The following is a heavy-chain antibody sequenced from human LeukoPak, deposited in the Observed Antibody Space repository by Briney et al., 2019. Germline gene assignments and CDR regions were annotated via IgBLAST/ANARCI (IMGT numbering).Heavy chain of an antibody. CDR1: GFIFSDYY. V-gene: IGHV3-11*01. D-gene: IGHD3-9*01. J-gene: IGHJ5*02. CDR3: ASGLPYDILTGYPYSDWFDP. Sequence: GGSLRLSCAASGFIFSDYYMSWIRQAPGKGLEWVSYISSSGSAIYYADSVKGRFTISRDNAKNSLYLQMNSLRAEDTAVYYCASGLPYDILTGYPYSDWFDPWGQGTLVTVSS. CDR2: ISSSGSAI.